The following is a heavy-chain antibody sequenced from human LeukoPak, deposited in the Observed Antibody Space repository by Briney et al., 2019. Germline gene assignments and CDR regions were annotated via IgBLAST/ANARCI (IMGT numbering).Heavy chain of an antibody. J-gene: IGHJ4*02. CDR3: ARARVYDSSGYKYYFDY. V-gene: IGHV3-7*01. CDR1: GFTFSSYW. D-gene: IGHD3-22*01. CDR2: IKQDGSEK. Sequence: GGSLRLTCAASGFTFSSYWMSWFRQAPGKGLEWVANIKQDGSEKYYVDSVKGGFTISRDNAKNSLYLQMKSLRAEDTAVYYCARARVYDSSGYKYYFDYWGQGTLVTVSS.